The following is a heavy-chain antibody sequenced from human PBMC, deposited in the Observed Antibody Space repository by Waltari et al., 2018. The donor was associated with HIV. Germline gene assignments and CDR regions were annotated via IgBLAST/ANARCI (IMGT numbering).Heavy chain of an antibody. CDR3: ATLRAAMTPRLGWFDP. CDR1: GYTLTELS. D-gene: IGHD2-2*01. J-gene: IGHJ5*02. CDR2: FDPEDGET. V-gene: IGHV1-24*01. Sequence: QVQLVQSGAEVKKPGASVKVSCKVSGYTLTELSMHWVRQAPGKGLEWMGGFDPEDGETIYAQKCQGRVTMTEDTSTDTAYMELSSLRSEDTAVYYCATLRAAMTPRLGWFDPWGQGTLVTVSS.